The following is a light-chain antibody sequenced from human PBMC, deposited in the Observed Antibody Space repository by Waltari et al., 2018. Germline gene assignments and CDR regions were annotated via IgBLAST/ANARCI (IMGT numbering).Light chain of an antibody. CDR3: QQSYTTPFT. V-gene: IGKV1-39*01. CDR1: QSISTS. CDR2: GAS. Sequence: DIQMTQSPPSLSASVGDRVTNTCRATQSISTSLNWYQQNPGKAPNLLIYGASSLERGVPSRFSGSGSGTDFTLTISSLHPEDFATYYCQQSYTTPFTFGPGTKVDLK. J-gene: IGKJ3*01.